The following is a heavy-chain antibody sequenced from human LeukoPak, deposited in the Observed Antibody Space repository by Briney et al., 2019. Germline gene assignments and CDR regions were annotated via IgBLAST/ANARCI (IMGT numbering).Heavy chain of an antibody. CDR3: ARGKWELPSYFDY. J-gene: IGHJ4*02. CDR1: GYTFTGYY. V-gene: IGHV1-2*02. Sequence: GASVKVSCKASGYTFTGYYMHWVRQAPGQGLEWMGWINPNSGGTNYAQKLQGRVTMTRDTSISTAYMELSRLRSDDRAVYYCARGKWELPSYFDYWGQGTLVTVSS. D-gene: IGHD1-26*01. CDR2: INPNSGGT.